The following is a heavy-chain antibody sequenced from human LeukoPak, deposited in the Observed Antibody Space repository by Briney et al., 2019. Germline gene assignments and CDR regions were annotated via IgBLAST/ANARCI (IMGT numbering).Heavy chain of an antibody. D-gene: IGHD6-19*01. CDR2: INPSGGST. V-gene: IGHV1-46*01. J-gene: IGHJ3*02. CDR3: ARVSIAVAGTTGAFDI. Sequence: RASVKVSCKASGYTFTSYYMHWVRQAPGQGLEWMGIINPSGGSTSYAQKFQGRVTMTRDMSTSTVYMELSSLRSEDTAVYYCARVSIAVAGTTGAFDIWGQGTMVTVSS. CDR1: GYTFTSYY.